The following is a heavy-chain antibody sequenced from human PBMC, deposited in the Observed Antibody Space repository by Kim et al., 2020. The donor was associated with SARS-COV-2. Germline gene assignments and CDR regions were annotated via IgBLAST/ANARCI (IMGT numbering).Heavy chain of an antibody. Sequence: ASVKVSCKASGYTFTGYNMQWVRQAPGQGLEWMGMINPSGGSISYAQKFQGRVTMTRDTSTSTVYMELSSLRSEDTAVYYRASEYSNLAYWGQGTLVTVS. J-gene: IGHJ4*02. D-gene: IGHD6-13*01. CDR3: ASEYSNLAY. CDR2: INPSGGSI. CDR1: GYTFTGYN. V-gene: IGHV1-46*01.